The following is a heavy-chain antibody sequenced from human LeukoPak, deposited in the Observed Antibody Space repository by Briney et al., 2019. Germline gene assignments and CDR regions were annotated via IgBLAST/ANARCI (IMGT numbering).Heavy chain of an antibody. CDR1: GFTFSSYG. CDR3: ARAKIIHSITHMDV. Sequence: PGGSLRLSCAASGFTFSSYGMHWVRQAPGKGLEWVAVIWYDGSNKYYADSVKGRFTISRDNSKKTLYLQMNSLRSDDAAVYYCARAKIIHSITHMDVWGQGTTVTVSS. V-gene: IGHV3-33*01. D-gene: IGHD2/OR15-2a*01. J-gene: IGHJ6*02. CDR2: IWYDGSNK.